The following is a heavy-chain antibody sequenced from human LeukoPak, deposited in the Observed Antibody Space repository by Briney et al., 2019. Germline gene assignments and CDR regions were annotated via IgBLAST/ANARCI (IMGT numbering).Heavy chain of an antibody. Sequence: GGSLRLSCAASGFTFSSYWMSWVRQAPGKGLEWVANIKQDGSEKYYVDSVKGRFTISRDNAKNSLYPQMNSLRAEDTAVYYCARVRDYYGSGSYLGYWGQGTLVTVSS. J-gene: IGHJ4*02. CDR3: ARVRDYYGSGSYLGY. CDR2: IKQDGSEK. CDR1: GFTFSSYW. V-gene: IGHV3-7*01. D-gene: IGHD3-10*01.